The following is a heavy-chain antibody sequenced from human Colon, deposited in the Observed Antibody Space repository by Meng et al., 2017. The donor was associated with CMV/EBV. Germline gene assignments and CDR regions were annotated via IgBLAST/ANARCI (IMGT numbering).Heavy chain of an antibody. CDR2: IYSGGST. CDR1: GFTVTNKY. V-gene: IGHV3-53*01. D-gene: IGHD1-26*01. CDR3: ARDTVGAGMDV. J-gene: IGHJ6*02. Sequence: GESLKISCAASGFTVTNKYMSWVRQAPGKGLEWVSIIYSGGSTSYADSVKGRFTMSRDSSKNTVDLQMNSLRVEDTAVYYCARDTVGAGMDVWGQGTTVT.